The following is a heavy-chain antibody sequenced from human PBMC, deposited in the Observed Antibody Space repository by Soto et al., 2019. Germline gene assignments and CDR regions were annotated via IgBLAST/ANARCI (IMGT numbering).Heavy chain of an antibody. CDR1: GYTFTSYG. V-gene: IGHV1-18*04. Sequence: QGQLVQSGAEVKKPGASVKVSCKASGYTFTSYGISWVRQAPGQGLEWMGWISAKKGNTKYAQKFQGRVTMTTDTSTSTAYMELRSLRSDDTAVYYCAREILSPDFYFHGMDVWSQGTTVTVSS. CDR2: ISAKKGNT. J-gene: IGHJ6*02. D-gene: IGHD2-15*01. CDR3: AREILSPDFYFHGMDV.